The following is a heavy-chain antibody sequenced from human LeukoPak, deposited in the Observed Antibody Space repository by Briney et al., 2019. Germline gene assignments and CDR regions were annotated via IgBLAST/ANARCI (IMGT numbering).Heavy chain of an antibody. J-gene: IGHJ4*02. D-gene: IGHD3-22*01. CDR1: GGTSNTYA. V-gene: IGHV1-69*04. CDR2: IVPLLERT. CDR3: ARDEDYYESGGCGD. Sequence: ASVKVSCKASGGTSNTYAISWVRQAPGQGLEWMGRIVPLLERTDFAQIFRGRVTITADKSTNTAYMELSSLRSEDTAMYYCARDEDYYESGGCGDWGPGTLVTVSS.